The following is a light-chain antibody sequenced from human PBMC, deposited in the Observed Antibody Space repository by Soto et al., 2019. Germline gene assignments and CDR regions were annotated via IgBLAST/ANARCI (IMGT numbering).Light chain of an antibody. V-gene: IGLV2-14*03. J-gene: IGLJ1*01. CDR2: GNS. CDR3: QSYDSSLSGV. Sequence: QSALTQPASVSGSPGQSITISCTGTSSDVGGYNSVSWYQQHPGKAPKLMIYGNSNRPSGVPDRFSGSKSGTSASLAITGLQAEDEADYYCQSYDSSLSGVFGSGTKVTVL. CDR1: SSDVGGYNS.